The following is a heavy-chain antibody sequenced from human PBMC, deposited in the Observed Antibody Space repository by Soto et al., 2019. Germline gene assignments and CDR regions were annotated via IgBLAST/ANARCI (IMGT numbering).Heavy chain of an antibody. D-gene: IGHD6-13*01. CDR3: AVAAAGIY. J-gene: IGHJ4*02. Sequence: GGSLRLSCAASGFTFSSYAMHWVRQAPGKGLEWVAVISYDGSNKYYADSVKGRFTISGDNSKNTLYLQMNSLRAEDTAVYYCAVAAAGIYWGQGTLVTVSS. CDR2: ISYDGSNK. V-gene: IGHV3-30-3*01. CDR1: GFTFSSYA.